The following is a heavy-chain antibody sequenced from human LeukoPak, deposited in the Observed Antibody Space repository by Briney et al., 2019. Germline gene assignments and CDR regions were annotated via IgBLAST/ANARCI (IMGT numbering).Heavy chain of an antibody. CDR2: IFYSGRT. V-gene: IGHV4-59*01. Sequence: TGGSLRLSCAASGFTFDDYAMHWIRQPPGKGLEWIGYIFYSGRTNYNPSLKSRVTISVDTSKNWFSLRLTSVTAADTAVYYCARPIQIHYYGSGSTNREGDDIWGQGTMVTVSS. D-gene: IGHD3-10*01. J-gene: IGHJ3*02. CDR3: ARPIQIHYYGSGSTNREGDDI. CDR1: GFTFDDYA.